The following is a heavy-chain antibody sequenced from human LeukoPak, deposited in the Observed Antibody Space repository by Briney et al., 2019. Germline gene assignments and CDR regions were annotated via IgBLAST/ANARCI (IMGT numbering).Heavy chain of an antibody. CDR2: INPSGGST. CDR3: ARDEVVSNGGNWFDP. CDR1: GYTFTSYY. D-gene: IGHD4-11*01. Sequence: ASVKVSCKASGYTFTSYYMHWVRQAPGQGLEWMGIINPSGGSTSYAQKFQGRVTMTRDMSTSTVYMELSSLRSEDTAVYYCARDEVVSNGGNWFDPWGQGTLVTVSS. V-gene: IGHV1-46*01. J-gene: IGHJ5*02.